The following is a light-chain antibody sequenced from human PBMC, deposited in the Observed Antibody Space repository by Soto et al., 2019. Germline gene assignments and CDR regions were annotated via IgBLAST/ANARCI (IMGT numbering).Light chain of an antibody. CDR2: GAS. CDR3: QQYNNWPPIT. V-gene: IGKV3-15*01. CDR1: QSVSIN. J-gene: IGKJ5*01. Sequence: EIVITQSPATLSVSTGERATLSCRASQSVSINLAWYQQKPGQAQRLLSYGASTRATGIPDRFSGSVSGTEFTLTISSLQSEDFAVYYCQQYNNWPPITFGQGTRLEIK.